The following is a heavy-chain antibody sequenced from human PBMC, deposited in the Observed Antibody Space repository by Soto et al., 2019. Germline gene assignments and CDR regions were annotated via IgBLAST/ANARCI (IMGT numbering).Heavy chain of an antibody. CDR1: GFSLSTSGVG. D-gene: IGHD2-15*01. J-gene: IGHJ6*02. V-gene: IGHV2-5*02. Sequence: QITLKESGPTLVKPTQTLTLTCTFSGFSLSTSGVGVGWIRQPPGKALEWLALIYWDDDKRYSPSLTSRLTIPKDTSKNKVVHTKTNMDPVDTATYDCAHVLVVVANYGMDVWGQGTTVTVSS. CDR2: IYWDDDK. CDR3: AHVLVVVANYGMDV.